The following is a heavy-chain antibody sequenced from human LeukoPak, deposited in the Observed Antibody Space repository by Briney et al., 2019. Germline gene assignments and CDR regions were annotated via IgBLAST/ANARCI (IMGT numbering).Heavy chain of an antibody. CDR1: GFTFSTYA. D-gene: IGHD1-26*01. J-gene: IGHJ3*02. V-gene: IGHV3-30-3*01. CDR3: ARVVLTWWELGPSASDI. Sequence: GGSLRLSCAASGFTFSTYAMHWVRQAPGKGLEWVAVISYDGSNTYSADSVKGRFTISRDNSKNTLYLQMNSLRAEDAAVYYCARVVLTWWELGPSASDIWGQGTMVTVSS. CDR2: ISYDGSNT.